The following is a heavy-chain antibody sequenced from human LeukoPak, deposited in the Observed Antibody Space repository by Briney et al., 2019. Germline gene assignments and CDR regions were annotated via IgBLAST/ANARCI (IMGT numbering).Heavy chain of an antibody. CDR1: GYTFTGYY. V-gene: IGHV1-2*02. CDR2: INPNSGGT. J-gene: IGHJ4*02. Sequence: ASVKVSCKASGYTFTGYYMHWVRQAPGQGLEWMGWINPNSGGTNYAQKFQGRVTMTRDTSISTAYMELSRLRSDDTAVYYCATLGDYYDSSGYYYEDLSFDYWGQGTLVTVSS. CDR3: ATLGDYYDSSGYYYEDLSFDY. D-gene: IGHD3-22*01.